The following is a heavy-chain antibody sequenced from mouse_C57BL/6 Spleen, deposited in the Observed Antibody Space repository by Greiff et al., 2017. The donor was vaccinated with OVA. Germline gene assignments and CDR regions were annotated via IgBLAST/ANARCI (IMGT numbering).Heavy chain of an antibody. CDR1: GFTFSSYA. Sequence: EVQLVESGGGLVKPGGSLKLSCAASGFTFSSYAMSWVRQTPEKRLEWVATISDGGSYTYSPDNVKGRFTISRDNAKNNLYLQMSHLKSEDTAMYYCARDRGDVDYAMDYWGQGTSITVSS. CDR2: ISDGGSYT. V-gene: IGHV5-4*01. CDR3: ARDRGDVDYAMDY. J-gene: IGHJ4*01. D-gene: IGHD3-3*01.